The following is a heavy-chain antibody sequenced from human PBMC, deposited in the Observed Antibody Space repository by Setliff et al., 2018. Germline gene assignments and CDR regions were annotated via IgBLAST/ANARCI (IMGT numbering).Heavy chain of an antibody. D-gene: IGHD4-17*01. CDR2: IIPILGIA. V-gene: IGHV1-69*10. J-gene: IGHJ6*03. Sequence: SVKVSCKASGGTFSSYAISWVRQASGQGLEWMGGIIPILGIANYAQKFQGRVTITTDKSTSTAYIELSSLRSEDTAVYCCARGGLRGPLNYYYYYMDVWGKGTMVTVSS. CDR1: GGTFSSYA. CDR3: ARGGLRGPLNYYYYYMDV.